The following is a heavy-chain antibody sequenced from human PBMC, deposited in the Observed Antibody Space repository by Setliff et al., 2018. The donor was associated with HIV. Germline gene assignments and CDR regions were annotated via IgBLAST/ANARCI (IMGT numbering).Heavy chain of an antibody. CDR1: GYTFTSYY. V-gene: IGHV1-46*01. D-gene: IGHD3-9*01. J-gene: IGHJ4*02. CDR3: ARVPILRYASPVDM. CDR2: INPSGDST. Sequence: GASVKVSCKASGYTFTSYYIHWVRQAPGQGLEWMGEINPSGDSTSYSEKFRGRATMTRDTSRSTVYMELSRLRFDDTAVYYCARVPILRYASPVDMWGQGTLVTVSS.